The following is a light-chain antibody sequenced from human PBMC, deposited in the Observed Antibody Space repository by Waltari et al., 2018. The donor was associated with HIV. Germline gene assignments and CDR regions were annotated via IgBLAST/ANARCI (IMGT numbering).Light chain of an antibody. J-gene: IGLJ1*01. V-gene: IGLV1-40*01. CDR1: SSNIGAGYD. Sequence: QSVLTQPPSVSGAPGQRVTISCTGSSSNIGAGYDVHWYQQLPGTAPKLLIYGNSNRSSGSPARFSGSTSGTSASLAITGLQAEDEADYYCQSYDSSLSGVFGTGTKVTVL. CDR2: GNS. CDR3: QSYDSSLSGV.